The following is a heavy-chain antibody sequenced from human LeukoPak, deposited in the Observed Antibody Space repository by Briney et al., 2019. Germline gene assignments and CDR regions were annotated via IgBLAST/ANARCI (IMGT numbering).Heavy chain of an antibody. CDR1: GFTFSDYY. CDR2: ISSSGSNI. D-gene: IGHD6-19*01. Sequence: GGSLRLSCAASGFTFSDYYMSWIRQAPGKGLEWVSYISSSGSNIYSADSVKGRFTISGDNAKNSLYLQMNSLRAEDTAVSYCASGIDTSGWYDFDYWGQGTLVTVSS. CDR3: ASGIDTSGWYDFDY. V-gene: IGHV3-11*04. J-gene: IGHJ4*02.